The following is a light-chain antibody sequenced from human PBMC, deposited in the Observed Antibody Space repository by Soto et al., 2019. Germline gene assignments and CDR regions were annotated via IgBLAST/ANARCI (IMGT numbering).Light chain of an antibody. J-gene: IGLJ1*01. V-gene: IGLV2-14*01. CDR3: SSYAISSADV. CDR1: SSDIGAYNY. CDR2: DVN. Sequence: QSVLTQPASVSGSPGQSITISCTGTSSDIGAYNYVSWYQQHPGKAPKLLIYDVNYRPSGVSNRLSGSKSGNTASLTISGLQAEDEAAYYCSSYAISSADVFGTGTKLTVL.